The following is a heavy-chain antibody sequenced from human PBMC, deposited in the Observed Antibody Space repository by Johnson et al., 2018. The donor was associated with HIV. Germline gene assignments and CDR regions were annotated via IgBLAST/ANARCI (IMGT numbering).Heavy chain of an antibody. CDR1: GFTFSSYA. CDR3: ARLGPHDAFDI. D-gene: IGHD1-26*01. V-gene: IGHV3-64*01. Sequence: VQLVESGGGVVQPGRSLRLSCAASGFTFSSYAMHWVRQVPGKGLEYVSAMRSNGRSTYYANSVQGRFTISRDNSKSTLYLQMNGLGAEDTAVYYCARLGPHDAFDIWGQGTMVTVSS. CDR2: MRSNGRST. J-gene: IGHJ3*02.